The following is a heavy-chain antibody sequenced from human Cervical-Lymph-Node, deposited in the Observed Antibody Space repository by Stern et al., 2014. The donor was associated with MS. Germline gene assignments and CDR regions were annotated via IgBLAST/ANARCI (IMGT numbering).Heavy chain of an antibody. CDR2: INHNNANT. CDR1: GYTFINYD. V-gene: IGHV1-8*01. CDR3: VRGGFSYGYGLDA. Sequence: VHLVASGSQVRKPGASVKVSCQASGYTFINYDIFWVRQATGQGLEWMGWINHNNANTGHAQKFQGRDTMTRNTSISTAYMELSGLRSDDTAVYYCVRGGFSYGYGLDAWGQGTAVIVSS. D-gene: IGHD5-18*01. J-gene: IGHJ6*02.